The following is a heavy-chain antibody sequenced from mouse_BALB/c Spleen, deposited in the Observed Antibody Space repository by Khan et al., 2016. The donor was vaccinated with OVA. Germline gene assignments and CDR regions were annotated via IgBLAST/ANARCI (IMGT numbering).Heavy chain of an antibody. J-gene: IGHJ2*01. Sequence: VQLLESGRDLVQPGASRKLSCAASGFTFCTYVIHWVRQAPEQGLEWVAYFSGYSNTIYYADTLKGRFTISRDNPSNTFFLQMTSLMSEDTAVYYCARSYYDSNYCGYWGQGTTLTVAS. D-gene: IGHD1-1*01. V-gene: IGHV5-17*02. CDR1: GFTFCTYV. CDR3: ARSYYDSNYCGY. CDR2: FSGYSNTI.